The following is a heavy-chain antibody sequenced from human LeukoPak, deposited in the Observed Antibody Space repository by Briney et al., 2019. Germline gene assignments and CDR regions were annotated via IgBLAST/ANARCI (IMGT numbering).Heavy chain of an antibody. CDR3: ARHEPVPGYNWFDP. CDR2: IYYSGST. D-gene: IGHD2-2*01. V-gene: IGHV4-39*01. J-gene: IGHJ5*02. CDR1: GGSISSSSYY. Sequence: PSETLSLTCTVSGGSISSSSYYWGWIRQPPGKGLEWIGSIYYSGSTYYNPSLKSRVTISVDTSKNQFSLKLSSVTAADTAVYYCARHEPVPGYNWFDPWGQGTLATVSS.